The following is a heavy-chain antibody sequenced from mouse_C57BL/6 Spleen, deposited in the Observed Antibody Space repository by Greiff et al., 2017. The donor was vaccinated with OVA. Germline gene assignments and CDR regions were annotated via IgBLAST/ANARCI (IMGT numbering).Heavy chain of an antibody. CDR1: GYAFSSSW. CDR2: IYPGSGNT. V-gene: IGHV1-76*01. Sequence: QVQLQQSGPELVKPGASVKISCKASGYAFSSSWMNWVKQRPGQGLEWIARIYPGSGNTYYNEQFKGKATLTAEKSSSTAYMQLSSLTSEDSAVYFCARSFITTVVHFDYWGQGTTLTVSS. D-gene: IGHD1-1*01. J-gene: IGHJ2*01. CDR3: ARSFITTVVHFDY.